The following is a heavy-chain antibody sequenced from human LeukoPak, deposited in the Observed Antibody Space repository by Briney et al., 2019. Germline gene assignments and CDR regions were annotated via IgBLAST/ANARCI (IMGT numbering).Heavy chain of an antibody. CDR3: ARRQGCSSTSCPPDN. J-gene: IGHJ4*02. CDR1: GYSFTTYW. Sequence: GESLKISCRGSGYSFTTYWIGWVRQMPGKGLEWMGSNYPGDSDTRYTPSFQGQVTLSADKSINTAYLQWSSLKASDAAMYYCARRQGCSSTSCPPDNWGQGTLVTVSP. D-gene: IGHD2-2*01. CDR2: NYPGDSDT. V-gene: IGHV5-51*01.